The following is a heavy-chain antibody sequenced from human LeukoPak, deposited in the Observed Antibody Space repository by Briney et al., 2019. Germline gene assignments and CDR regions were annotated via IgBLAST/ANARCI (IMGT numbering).Heavy chain of an antibody. CDR3: ARGPRSSRFDY. D-gene: IGHD2-15*01. CDR2: INHSGST. J-gene: IGHJ4*02. CDR1: GGSFSGYY. V-gene: IGHV4-34*01. Sequence: SETLSLTCAVYGGSFSGYYWSWIRQPPGKGLEWIGEINHSGSTNYNPSLKSRVTISVDTSKNQFSLELSSVTAADTAVYYCARGPRSSRFDYWGQGTLVTVSS.